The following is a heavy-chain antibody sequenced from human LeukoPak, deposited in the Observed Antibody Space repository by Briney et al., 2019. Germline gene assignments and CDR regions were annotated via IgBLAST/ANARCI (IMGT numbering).Heavy chain of an antibody. Sequence: SEALSLTCTVSGDSISNYYWNWIRQPSGKGLEWIRYIYFSGSTNYNPSLKSRVTISVDTSKDQFSLKLSSVTAADTAVYYCAREGMVVGAIDYWGQGTLVTVSS. V-gene: IGHV4-59*01. CDR3: AREGMVVGAIDY. D-gene: IGHD1-26*01. CDR2: IYFSGST. CDR1: GDSISNYY. J-gene: IGHJ4*02.